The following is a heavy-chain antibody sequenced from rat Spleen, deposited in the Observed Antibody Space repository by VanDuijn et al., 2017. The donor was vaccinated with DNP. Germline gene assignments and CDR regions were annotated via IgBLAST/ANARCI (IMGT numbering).Heavy chain of an antibody. J-gene: IGHJ2*01. CDR2: ISTGGGNT. CDR3: ASRDDYVDY. Sequence: EVQLVESGGGPVQPGRSLKLSCVASGFIFSNYWMTWIRQAPTKGLEWIASISTGGGNTYYRDSVKGRFNISRDNAKSTLYLQMDSLRSEDTATYYCASRDDYVDYWGQGVMVTVSS. V-gene: IGHV5-25*01. CDR1: GFIFSNYW.